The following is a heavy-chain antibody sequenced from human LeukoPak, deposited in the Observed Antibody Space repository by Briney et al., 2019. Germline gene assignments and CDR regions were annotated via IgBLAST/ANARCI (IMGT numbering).Heavy chain of an antibody. Sequence: GASVKVSCKASGYTFTSYAMNWVRQAPGQGLEWMGWINTNTGNPTYAQGFTGRFVFSLDTSVSTAYLQISSLKAEDTAVYYCARSFPRIAAAGTWIDYWGQGTLVTVSS. CDR3: ARSFPRIAAAGTWIDY. D-gene: IGHD6-13*01. CDR2: INTNTGNP. CDR1: GYTFTSYA. V-gene: IGHV7-4-1*02. J-gene: IGHJ4*02.